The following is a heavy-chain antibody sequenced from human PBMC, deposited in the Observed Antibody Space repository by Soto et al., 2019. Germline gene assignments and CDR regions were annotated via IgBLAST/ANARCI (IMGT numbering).Heavy chain of an antibody. CDR3: AKKVAGSTKELPDY. V-gene: IGHV3-30*18. CDR1: GYTFSTYY. J-gene: IGHJ4*02. Sequence: ASGYTFSTYYMHWVRQAPGKGLEWVAVMAYDGSNKFYSDSVRGRFTISRDNSKNTLYLQMNSLRVEDTAVYFCAKKVAGSTKELPDYWGQGTLVTVSS. CDR2: MAYDGSNK. D-gene: IGHD2-8*01.